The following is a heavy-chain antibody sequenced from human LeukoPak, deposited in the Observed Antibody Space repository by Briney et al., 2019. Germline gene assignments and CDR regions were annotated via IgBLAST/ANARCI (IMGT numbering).Heavy chain of an antibody. Sequence: PSETLSLTCTVSDDPINSGVYYWNWIRQPDGKGLEWIGHIYTSGTTTNSNPSPKSRVAISLDTSKNHFSLKLSSVTAADTAVYYCARAKKRSGRSRNFYLDVWGKGTTVTVSS. CDR3: ARAKKRSGRSRNFYLDV. V-gene: IGHV4-61*09. D-gene: IGHD1-26*01. J-gene: IGHJ6*03. CDR2: IYTSGTTT. CDR1: DDPINSGVYY.